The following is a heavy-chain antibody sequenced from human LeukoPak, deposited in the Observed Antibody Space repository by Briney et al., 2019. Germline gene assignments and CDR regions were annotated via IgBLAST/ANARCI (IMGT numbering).Heavy chain of an antibody. D-gene: IGHD4-17*01. CDR2: IIPILGIA. V-gene: IGHV1-69*04. J-gene: IGHJ4*02. CDR1: EGTFSSYA. CDR3: ARGSPDGDNEHY. Sequence: SVKVSCKASEGTFSSYAISWVRQAPGQGLEWMGRIIPILGIANYAQKFQGRVTITADKSTSTAYMELSSLRPEDTAVYYCARGSPDGDNEHYWGQGTLVTVSS.